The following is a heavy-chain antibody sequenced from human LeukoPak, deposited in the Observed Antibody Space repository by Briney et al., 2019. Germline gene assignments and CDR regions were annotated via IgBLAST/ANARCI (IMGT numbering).Heavy chain of an antibody. CDR1: GFTVSSNY. Sequence: QSGGSLRLSCAASGFTVSSNYMSWVRQAPGKGLEWVSVIYSGGSTYYADSVKGRFTISRHNSKNTPYLQMNSLRAEDTAVYYCARGNYLVRGVIGELDYWGQGTLVTVSS. CDR2: IYSGGST. J-gene: IGHJ4*02. V-gene: IGHV3-53*04. D-gene: IGHD3-10*01. CDR3: ARGNYLVRGVIGELDY.